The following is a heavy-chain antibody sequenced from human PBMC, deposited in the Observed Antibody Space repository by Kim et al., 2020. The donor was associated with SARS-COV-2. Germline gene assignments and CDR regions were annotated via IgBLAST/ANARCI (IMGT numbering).Heavy chain of an antibody. CDR2: IKEDGSAK. CDR1: GFTFRTRW. J-gene: IGHJ5*01. Sequence: GGSLRLSCAASGFTFRTRWMSWVRQAPGKGLEWVVNIKEDGSAKYYVDSVKGRFTISRDNAKNLLYLQLNSLRGDDTAVYYCVRDFDFWGQGVLVTVSS. V-gene: IGHV3-7*01. CDR3: VRDFDF.